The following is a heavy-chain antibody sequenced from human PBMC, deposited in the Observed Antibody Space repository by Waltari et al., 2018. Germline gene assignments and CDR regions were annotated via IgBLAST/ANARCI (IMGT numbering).Heavy chain of an antibody. D-gene: IGHD6-13*01. CDR1: GFTFSSYS. V-gene: IGHV3-21*01. CDR3: ARPLASGSSRIFDY. Sequence: EVQLVESGGGLVKPGGSLRLSCAASGFTFSSYSMTWVRQAPGKGLEWVSSISSSSSYIYYADSVKGRFTISRDNAKNSLYLQMNSLRAEDTAVYYCARPLASGSSRIFDYWGQGTLVTVSS. CDR2: ISSSSSYI. J-gene: IGHJ4*02.